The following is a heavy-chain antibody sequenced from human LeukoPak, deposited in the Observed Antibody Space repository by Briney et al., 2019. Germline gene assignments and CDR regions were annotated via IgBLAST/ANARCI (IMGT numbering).Heavy chain of an antibody. J-gene: IGHJ5*02. CDR1: GFTFSDYY. CDR3: ARDNGYYDSSGYHP. V-gene: IGHV3-11*01. Sequence: GGSLRPSCAASGFTFSDYYMSWIRQAPGKGLEWVSYISSSGSTISYADSVKGRFTISRDNAKNSLLLQMNSLRAEDTAVYYCARDNGYYDSSGYHPWGQGTLVTVSS. D-gene: IGHD3-22*01. CDR2: ISSSGSTI.